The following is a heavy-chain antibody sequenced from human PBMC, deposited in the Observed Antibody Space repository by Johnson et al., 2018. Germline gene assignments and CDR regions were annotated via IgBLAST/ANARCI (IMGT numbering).Heavy chain of an antibody. CDR1: GFTVSSNY. Sequence: VQLVESGGGLIQPGGSLRLSCAASGFTVSSNYMSWVRQAPGKGLEWVSVIYSGGSTYYADSVKGRFTISRHKSKNTLYLQIDSLRAEDTAVYYCARALVVPAAILYYYYGMDVWGQGTTVTVSS. D-gene: IGHD2-2*01. CDR2: IYSGGST. J-gene: IGHJ6*02. CDR3: ARALVVPAAILYYYYGMDV. V-gene: IGHV3-53*01.